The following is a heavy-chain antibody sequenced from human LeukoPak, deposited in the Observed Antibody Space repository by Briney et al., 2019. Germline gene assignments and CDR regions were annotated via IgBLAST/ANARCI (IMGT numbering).Heavy chain of an antibody. Sequence: SVKVSCKASGGTFSSYAISWVRQAPGQGLEWMGGIIPIFGTANYAQKFQGRVTITADESTSTAYMELSSLRSEDTAVYYCASQATIFGVVITPHYYYMDVWGKGTTVTVSS. V-gene: IGHV1-69*13. CDR2: IIPIFGTA. J-gene: IGHJ6*03. CDR1: GGTFSSYA. D-gene: IGHD3-3*01. CDR3: ASQATIFGVVITPHYYYMDV.